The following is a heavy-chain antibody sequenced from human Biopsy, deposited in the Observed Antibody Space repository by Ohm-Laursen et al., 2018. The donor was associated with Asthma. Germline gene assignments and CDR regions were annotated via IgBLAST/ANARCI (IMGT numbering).Heavy chain of an antibody. CDR3: AKGEWELLEANFDY. CDR1: GFTFDDYA. J-gene: IGHJ4*02. Sequence: SLRLSCAASGFTFDDYAMHWVRQAPGKGLEWVSGISWNRGSIGYADSVKGRFTISRDNAKNSLYLQMNSLRAEDTALYYCAKGEWELLEANFDYWGQGTLVTVSS. V-gene: IGHV3-9*01. D-gene: IGHD1-26*01. CDR2: ISWNRGSI.